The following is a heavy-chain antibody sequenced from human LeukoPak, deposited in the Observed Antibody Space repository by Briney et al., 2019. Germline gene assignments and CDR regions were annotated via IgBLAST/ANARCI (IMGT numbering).Heavy chain of an antibody. J-gene: IGHJ1*01. V-gene: IGHV3-30-3*01. CDR1: GFTFSSYA. CDR3: AKGPITIFGVVKKYFQH. D-gene: IGHD3-3*01. Sequence: GGSLRLSCAASGFTFSSYAMHWVRQAPGKGLEWVAVISYDGSNKYYADSVKGRFTISRDNSKNTLYLQMNSLRAEDTAVYYCAKGPITIFGVVKKYFQHWGQGTLVTVSS. CDR2: ISYDGSNK.